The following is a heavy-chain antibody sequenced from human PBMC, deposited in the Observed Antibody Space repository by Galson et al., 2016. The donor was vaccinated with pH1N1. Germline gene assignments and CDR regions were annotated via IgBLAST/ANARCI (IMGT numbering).Heavy chain of an antibody. CDR1: GFTFSRYW. D-gene: IGHD4-17*01. J-gene: IGHJ3*02. V-gene: IGHV3-7*03. CDR3: ARDRGFLSGTTGAFHM. CDR2: IKQDGSEK. Sequence: SLRLSCAASGFTFSRYWMSWVRQAPGKGLEWVANIKQDGSEKNYVDSVKGRFTVSRDNAKNSLYLQMNSLRGGYTAVYYCARDRGFLSGTTGAFHMWGQGTMVTVSS.